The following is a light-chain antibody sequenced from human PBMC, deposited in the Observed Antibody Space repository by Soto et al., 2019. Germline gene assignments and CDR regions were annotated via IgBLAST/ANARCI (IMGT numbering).Light chain of an antibody. CDR2: DAS. CDR1: QSISSY. CDR3: QQRSARPPLT. Sequence: EIVLTQSPATLSLSPGERATLSCRASQSISSYLAWYQQKPGQAPRLLIYDASNRATGTPARFSGSGSGTDFTLTISSLEPEDFAVYYCQQRSARPPLTFGGGTKVDI. J-gene: IGKJ4*01. V-gene: IGKV3-11*01.